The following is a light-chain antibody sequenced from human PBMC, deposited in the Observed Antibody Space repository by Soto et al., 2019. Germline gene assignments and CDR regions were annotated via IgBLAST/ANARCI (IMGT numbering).Light chain of an antibody. CDR3: AAWDDNLSTYV. V-gene: IGLV1-47*02. Sequence: QSVLTQPPSASGTPGQRVSISCSGYSSSIGTNFVYWYQQLPGTAPKVLIHSNNQRPSGVPDRFSGSKSGTSASLAISGPRFEDEADYYCAAWDDNLSTYVFGSGTKVTVL. CDR1: SSSIGTNF. CDR2: SNN. J-gene: IGLJ1*01.